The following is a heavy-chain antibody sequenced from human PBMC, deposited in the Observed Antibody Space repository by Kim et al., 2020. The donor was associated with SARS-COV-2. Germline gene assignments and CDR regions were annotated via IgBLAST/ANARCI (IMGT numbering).Heavy chain of an antibody. CDR1: GYTFTSYA. CDR3: ARSEATTIFGVVITQLENWFDP. D-gene: IGHD3-3*01. J-gene: IGHJ5*02. CDR2: INTNTGNP. Sequence: ASVKVSCKSSGYTFTSYAMNWVRQAPGQGLEWMGWINTNTGNPTYAQGFTGRLVFSLDTSVRTSYLQISSLKAEDTAVYYCARSEATTIFGVVITQLENWFDPWGQGTLVTVSS. V-gene: IGHV7-4-1*02.